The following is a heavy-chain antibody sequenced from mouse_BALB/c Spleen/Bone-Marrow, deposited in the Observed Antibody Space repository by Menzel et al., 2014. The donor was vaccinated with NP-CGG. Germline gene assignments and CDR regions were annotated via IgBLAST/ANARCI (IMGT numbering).Heavy chain of an antibody. J-gene: IGHJ2*01. CDR2: IYPGDGDT. V-gene: IGHV1-80*01. Sequence: QVTLKVCGAELVRPGSSVKISCKASGYAFSGYWMNWVKQRPGQGLEWIGQIYPGDGDTDYNGKFKGKATLTADKSSSTAYMQLSSLTSEDSAVYFCARGGISVDYWGQGTTLTVSP. CDR1: GYAFSGYW. CDR3: ARGGISVDY.